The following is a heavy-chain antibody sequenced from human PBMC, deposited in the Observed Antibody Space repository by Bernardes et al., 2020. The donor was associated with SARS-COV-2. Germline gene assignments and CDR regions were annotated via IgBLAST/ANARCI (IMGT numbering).Heavy chain of an antibody. CDR3: ARDRDGAARVDY. J-gene: IGHJ4*02. V-gene: IGHV4-59*01. Sequence: SETLSLTCTVSGGSISSYYWSWIRQPPGKGLEWIGYIYYSGSTNYNPSLKSRVTISVDTSKNQFSLKLSSVTASDTAVYYCARDRDGAARVDYWGQGTLVTVSS. D-gene: IGHD1-26*01. CDR1: GGSISSYY. CDR2: IYYSGST.